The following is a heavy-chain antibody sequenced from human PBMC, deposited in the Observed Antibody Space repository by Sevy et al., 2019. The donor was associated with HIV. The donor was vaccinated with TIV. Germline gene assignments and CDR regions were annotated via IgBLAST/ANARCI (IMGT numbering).Heavy chain of an antibody. J-gene: IGHJ4*02. Sequence: GESLKISCAASGFSFSSYGMHWVRQAPGKGLEWMSYIQYDGSNKDYADSVKGRFTISRDNSKNTLYLQMNSLRVEDTVCFYGVKEGGGGGGDHWGQGTLVTVSS. CDR3: VKEGGGGGGDH. D-gene: IGHD3-16*01. CDR1: GFSFSSYG. CDR2: IQYDGSNK. V-gene: IGHV3-30*02.